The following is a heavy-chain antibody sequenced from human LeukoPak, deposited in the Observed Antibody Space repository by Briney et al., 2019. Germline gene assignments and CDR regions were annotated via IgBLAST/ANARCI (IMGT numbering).Heavy chain of an antibody. CDR1: GFTFSSYS. J-gene: IGHJ6*03. CDR3: ARDGEYSSSSGVYYYYMDV. CDR2: ISSSSSYI. D-gene: IGHD6-6*01. V-gene: IGHV3-21*01. Sequence: PGGSLRLSCAASGFTFSSYSMNWVRQAPGKGLEWVSSISSSSSYIYYADSVKGRFTISRDNAKNSLYLQMNSLRAEDTAVYYCARDGEYSSSSGVYYYYMDVWGKGTRVTVSS.